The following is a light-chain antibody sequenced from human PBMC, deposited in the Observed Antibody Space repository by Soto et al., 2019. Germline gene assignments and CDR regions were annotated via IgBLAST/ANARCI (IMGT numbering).Light chain of an antibody. CDR2: KAT. V-gene: IGKV1-5*03. CDR1: QSIGSW. J-gene: IGKJ2*01. Sequence: DIQMTQSPSTLSAPVGDGATITCRASQSIGSWLAWYQQKPGKDPKLLIYKATNLQSGVPSRFSGSGSGTDFSLTIRRLQPVDSATYYCQQYNDFQYTFGEGTKLEI. CDR3: QQYNDFQYT.